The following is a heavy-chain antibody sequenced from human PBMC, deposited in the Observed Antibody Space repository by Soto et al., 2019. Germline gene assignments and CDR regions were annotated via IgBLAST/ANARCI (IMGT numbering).Heavy chain of an antibody. CDR3: ARCDMGVTTGNYYYYYGMDV. CDR2: IKQDGSEK. Sequence: GGSLRLSCAASGFTVSSYWMSWVRQAPGKGLEWVANIKQDGSEKYYVDSVKGRFTISRDNAKNSLYLQMNSLRAEDTAVYYCARCDMGVTTGNYYYYYGMDVWGQGTTVTVSS. J-gene: IGHJ6*02. D-gene: IGHD1-1*01. V-gene: IGHV3-7*04. CDR1: GFTVSSYW.